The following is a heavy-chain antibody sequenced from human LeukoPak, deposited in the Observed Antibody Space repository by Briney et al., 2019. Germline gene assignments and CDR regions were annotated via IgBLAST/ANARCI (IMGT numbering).Heavy chain of an antibody. CDR1: GYTFTSYG. V-gene: IGHV1-18*01. CDR3: ARVIVGAGYFDY. Sequence: GASVKVSCKASGYTFTSYGISWVRQAPGQGLEWMGWISAYNGNTNYAQKFQGRVTMTRDTSISTAYMELSRLRSDDTAVYYCARVIVGAGYFDYWGQGTLVTVSS. D-gene: IGHD1-26*01. CDR2: ISAYNGNT. J-gene: IGHJ4*02.